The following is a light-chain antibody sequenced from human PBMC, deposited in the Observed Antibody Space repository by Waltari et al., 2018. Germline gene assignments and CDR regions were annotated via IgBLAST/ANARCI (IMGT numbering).Light chain of an antibody. CDR3: QQLKSYPRT. CDR1: QGIISY. CDR2: GAS. J-gene: IGKJ2*02. V-gene: IGKV1-9*01. Sequence: DIQLTQSPSFLSASVADRVTITCRASQGIISYLAWYQQKPGKAPKVLIYGASTLQRGVPSRFSGSGSGTEFTLTISSLQPEDFATYYCQQLKSYPRTFGQGTKLEIK.